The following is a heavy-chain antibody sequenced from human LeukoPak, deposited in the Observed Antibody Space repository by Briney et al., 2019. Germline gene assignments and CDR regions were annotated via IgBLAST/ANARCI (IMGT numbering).Heavy chain of an antibody. Sequence: SETLSLTCSVSGDSIIGYYWGWIRQPPGKGLEWIGNIYYTGNTYYNSSLKSRVSISIDTSKNQFSLRLTSVTAADTAVYYCARQTGSGLFILPGGQGTLVTVSS. V-gene: IGHV4-39*01. CDR2: IYYTGNT. CDR1: GDSIIGYY. D-gene: IGHD3/OR15-3a*01. J-gene: IGHJ4*02. CDR3: ARQTGSGLFILP.